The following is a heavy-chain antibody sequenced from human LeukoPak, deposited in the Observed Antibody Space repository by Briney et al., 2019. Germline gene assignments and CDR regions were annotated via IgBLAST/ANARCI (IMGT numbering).Heavy chain of an antibody. V-gene: IGHV4-31*02. Sequence: SQTLSLTCTVSGGSISNANFYWSWIRHHPGKGLEWIGHSYYIGSPHYNPSLRSRVIISLDRSKNQFSLMVNSVTAADTAVYYCATLAIASYGSGSYYPDWGQGTLVTVSS. D-gene: IGHD3-10*01. CDR3: ATLAIASYGSGSYYPD. CDR2: SYYIGSP. J-gene: IGHJ4*02. CDR1: GGSISNANFY.